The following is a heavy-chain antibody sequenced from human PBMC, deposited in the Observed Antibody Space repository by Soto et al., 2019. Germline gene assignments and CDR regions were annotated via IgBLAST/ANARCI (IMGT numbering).Heavy chain of an antibody. CDR2: MYPGDSDT. CDR3: ARLPRDCNKTSCYYADH. J-gene: IGHJ4*02. V-gene: IGHV5-51*01. Sequence: GESLKISCQVSGYTFTIYWIGWVRQMPGKGLEWVGIMYPGDSDTRYNPSLQGHVTLSVDVTVSTAFLQWRSLETSDTGMYFCARLPRDCNKTSCYYADHWGQGTQVTVSS. D-gene: IGHD3-3*01. CDR1: GYTFTIYW.